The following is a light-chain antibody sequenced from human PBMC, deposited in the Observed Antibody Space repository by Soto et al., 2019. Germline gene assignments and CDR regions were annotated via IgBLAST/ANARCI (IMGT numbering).Light chain of an antibody. J-gene: IGKJ2*01. CDR2: GAS. CDR3: QQYGSSPLYT. CDR1: QSVSSSY. V-gene: IGKV3-20*01. Sequence: EIVLTQSPGTLSLSPGERATLSCRASQSVSSSYLAWYQQKPGQAPRLLIYGASSSATGIPDRFSGSGSGTDFTLTINRLEPEDFAVYYCQQYGSSPLYTFGQGTKLEIK.